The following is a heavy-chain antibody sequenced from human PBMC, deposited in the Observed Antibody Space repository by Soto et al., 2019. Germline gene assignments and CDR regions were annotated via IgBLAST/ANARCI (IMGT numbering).Heavy chain of an antibody. CDR3: AHPRAWFFDY. Sequence: QITLKESGPTLVKPTHPLSLTCTFAGFSLSSSQVGVGWIRQPPGGALEWLAFIYWDDDRRYSPSLRSRLTITQPTSKNQVLLTMTNMDPVDPATYYCAHPRAWFFDYRGQGTLVTVSS. D-gene: IGHD3-22*01. J-gene: IGHJ4*02. CDR1: GFSLSSSQVG. V-gene: IGHV2-5*02. CDR2: IYWDDDR.